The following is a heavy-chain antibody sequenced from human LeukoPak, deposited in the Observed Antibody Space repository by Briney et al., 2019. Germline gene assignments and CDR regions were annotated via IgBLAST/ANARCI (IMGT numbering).Heavy chain of an antibody. CDR2: ISSSGSTI. V-gene: IGHV3-11*01. D-gene: IGHD3-3*01. CDR1: GFTFSDYY. CDR3: ARGAITIFGVVTPTHGMDV. J-gene: IGHJ6*02. Sequence: PGGSLRLSCAASGFTFSDYYMSWIRQAPGKGLEWVSYISSSGSTIYYADSVKGRFTISRDNAKNSLYLQMNSLRAEDTAVYYCARGAITIFGVVTPTHGMDVWGQGTTVTVSS.